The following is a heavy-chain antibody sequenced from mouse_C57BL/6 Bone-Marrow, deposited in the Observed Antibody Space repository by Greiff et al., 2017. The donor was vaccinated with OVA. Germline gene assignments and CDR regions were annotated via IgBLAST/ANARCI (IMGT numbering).Heavy chain of an antibody. D-gene: IGHD2-3*01. J-gene: IGHJ4*01. V-gene: IGHV5-6*01. CDR2: ISSGGSYT. CDR3: ARMGTNAMDY. Sequence: EVMLVESGGDLVKPGGSLKLSCAASGFTFSSYGTSWVRQTPDKRLEWVATISSGGSYTYYPDSVKGRFTISRDNAKNTLYLQMSSLKSEDTAMYYCARMGTNAMDYWGQGTSVTVSS. CDR1: GFTFSSYG.